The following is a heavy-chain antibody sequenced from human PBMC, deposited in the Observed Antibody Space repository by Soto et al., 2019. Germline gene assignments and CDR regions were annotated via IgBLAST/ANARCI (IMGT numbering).Heavy chain of an antibody. V-gene: IGHV3-43*01. CDR1: VFTFDDYT. Sequence: PGWSLRLSCASSVFTFDDYTMHWVRQAPGKGLEWVSLISWDGGSTYYADSVKGRFTISRDNSKNSLYLQMNSLRTEDTALYYCAKDISPRHGTTYYYYGMDVWGQGTTVTVSS. CDR3: AKDISPRHGTTYYYYGMDV. J-gene: IGHJ6*02. D-gene: IGHD1-1*01. CDR2: ISWDGGST.